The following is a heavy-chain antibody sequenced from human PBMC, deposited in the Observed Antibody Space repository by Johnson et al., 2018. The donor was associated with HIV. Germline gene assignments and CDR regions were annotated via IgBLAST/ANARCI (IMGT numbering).Heavy chain of an antibody. CDR2: ISYDGSNK. D-gene: IGHD6-13*01. V-gene: IGHV3-30*18. Sequence: QVQLVESGGGVVQPGRSLRLSCAASGFTFSSYGMHWVRQAPGKGLEWLAVISYDGSNKYYADSVKGRFTISRANSKNTLYLQINSLRAEDTALYYCAKDGGARGSSWYEGVFDIWGQGTMVTVSS. CDR3: AKDGGARGSSWYEGVFDI. J-gene: IGHJ3*02. CDR1: GFTFSSYG.